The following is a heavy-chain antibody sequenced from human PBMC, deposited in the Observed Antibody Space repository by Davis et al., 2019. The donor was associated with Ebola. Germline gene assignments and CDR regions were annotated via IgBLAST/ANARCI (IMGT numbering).Heavy chain of an antibody. CDR3: ARVPWERPYYYGMDV. CDR2: INPSGGST. CDR1: GYTFTSYY. D-gene: IGHD1-26*01. Sequence: AASVKVSCKASGYTFTSYYMHWVRQAPGQGLEWMGIINPSGGSTSYAQKFQGRVTMTRDTSTSTVYMELSSLRSDDTAVYYCARVPWERPYYYGMDVWGKGTTVTVSS. V-gene: IGHV1-46*01. J-gene: IGHJ6*04.